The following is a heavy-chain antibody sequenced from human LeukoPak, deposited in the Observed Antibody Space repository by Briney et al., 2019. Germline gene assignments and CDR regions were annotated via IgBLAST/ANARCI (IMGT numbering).Heavy chain of an antibody. CDR3: ARGEVGYGGQIGAFDI. J-gene: IGHJ3*02. CDR1: GYTFTGYY. Sequence: ASVKVSCKASGYTFTGYYMHWVRQAPGQGLEWMGWINPNSGGTNYAQKFQGRVTMTRDTSISTAYMELSRLRSDDTAVYYCARGEVGYGGQIGAFDIWGQGTMVTVSS. D-gene: IGHD4-23*01. V-gene: IGHV1-2*02. CDR2: INPNSGGT.